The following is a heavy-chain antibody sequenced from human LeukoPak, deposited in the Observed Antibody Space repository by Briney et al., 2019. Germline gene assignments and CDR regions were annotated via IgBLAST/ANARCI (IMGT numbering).Heavy chain of an antibody. Sequence: PGGSLRLSCAASGFTFSSYGMHWVRQAPGKGLEWVAVISYDGSNKYYADSVKGRFTISRDNSKNTLYLQMNSLRAEDTAVYYCARDGRIAARPLDYWGQGTLVTVSS. V-gene: IGHV3-30*19. CDR2: ISYDGSNK. J-gene: IGHJ4*02. D-gene: IGHD6-6*01. CDR1: GFTFSSYG. CDR3: ARDGRIAARPLDY.